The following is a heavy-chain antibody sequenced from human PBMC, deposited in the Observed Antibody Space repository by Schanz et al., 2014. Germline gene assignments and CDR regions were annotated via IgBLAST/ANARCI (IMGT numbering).Heavy chain of an antibody. J-gene: IGHJ5*02. CDR2: IVPIAGIT. CDR3: AREVGLYDRGWVDP. D-gene: IGHD3-22*01. CDR1: GGTFSSDT. Sequence: QVHLVQSGAEVKKPGSSVKVSCKASGGTFSSDTFSWVRQAPGQGLEWMGRIVPIAGITNYAQRFQGRVTITADKSSDTAYMELSSLRSEDTAVYYCAREVGLYDRGWVDPWGQGTLXTGAS. V-gene: IGHV1-69*08.